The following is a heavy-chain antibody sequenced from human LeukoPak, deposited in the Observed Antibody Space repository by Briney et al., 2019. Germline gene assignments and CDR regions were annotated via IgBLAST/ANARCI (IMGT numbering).Heavy chain of an antibody. CDR3: ARTRRGYYGSGSYYNVGNWFDP. J-gene: IGHJ5*02. CDR1: GGPITGYY. CDR2: NSYCEST. D-gene: IGHD3-10*01. V-gene: IGHV4-59*12. Sequence: SETLSLTCSVSGGPITGYYWSWIRQPRGKGLEGIGYNSYCESTNYNPSLKVRVTISVDTSKNQFSLKLSSVPAADTVVYYCARTRRGYYGSGSYYNVGNWFDPWGQGTLVTVSS.